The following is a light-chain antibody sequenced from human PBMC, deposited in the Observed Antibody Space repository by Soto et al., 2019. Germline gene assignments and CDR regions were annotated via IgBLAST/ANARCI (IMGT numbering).Light chain of an antibody. CDR3: QQRKYWPPLT. Sequence: EVVVTQSPVTLALSPGERATLSCTTSQSVDIYVAWYQQKPGQAPRLLIYDASNRAPGIPARFSGSGSGTDFTLTISSLEPEDFAVYYCQQRKYWPPLTFGGGTKVEIK. J-gene: IGKJ4*01. CDR1: QSVDIY. CDR2: DAS. V-gene: IGKV3-11*01.